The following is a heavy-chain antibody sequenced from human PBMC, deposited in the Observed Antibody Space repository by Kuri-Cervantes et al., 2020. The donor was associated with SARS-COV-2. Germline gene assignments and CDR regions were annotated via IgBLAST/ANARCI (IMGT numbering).Heavy chain of an antibody. CDR2: FKSKTAGGTI. CDR3: TRDDFWSGYSNY. D-gene: IGHD3-3*01. J-gene: IGHJ4*02. CDR1: GFSFSDAW. V-gene: IGHV3-15*01. Sequence: GESLKISCAASGFSFSDAWMSWVRQAPGRGLEWVGRFKSKTAGGTIVYAAPVKGRFTISRDDSKSIAYLQMNSLKTEDTAVYYCTRDDFWSGYSNYWGQGTLVTVSS.